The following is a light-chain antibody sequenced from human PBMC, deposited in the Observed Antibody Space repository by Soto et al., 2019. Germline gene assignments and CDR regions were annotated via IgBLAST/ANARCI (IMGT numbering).Light chain of an antibody. CDR3: AAWDDSLGGHMV. CDR1: SSNIGSNY. V-gene: IGLV1-47*01. CDR2: RNN. J-gene: IGLJ2*01. Sequence: QSVLTQPPSASGTPGQRVTISCSGSSSNIGSNYVYWYQQLPGTAPKLLIYRNNQRPSGVPDRFSGSKSGTSASLAISGLRSEDEADYYCAAWDDSLGGHMVFGGGTKLTVL.